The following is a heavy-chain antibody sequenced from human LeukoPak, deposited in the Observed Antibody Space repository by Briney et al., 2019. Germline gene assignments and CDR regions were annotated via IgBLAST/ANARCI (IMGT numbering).Heavy chain of an antibody. CDR3: ARGLGAHSPDYDYLWGSNRYTGGFDY. Sequence: SETLSLTCTVSGGSISSYYWSWIRQPPGKGLEWIGYIYYSGSTNYTPSLKSRVTISVDTSKNQFSLKVSSVTAADTAVYYCARGLGAHSPDYDYLWGSNRYTGGFDYWGQGTLVTVSS. J-gene: IGHJ4*02. CDR2: IYYSGST. D-gene: IGHD3-16*02. V-gene: IGHV4-59*12. CDR1: GGSISSYY.